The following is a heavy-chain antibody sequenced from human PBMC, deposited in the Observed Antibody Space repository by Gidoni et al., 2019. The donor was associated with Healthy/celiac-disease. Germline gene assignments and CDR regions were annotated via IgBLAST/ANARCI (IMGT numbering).Heavy chain of an antibody. J-gene: IGHJ4*02. CDR2: SNPSGGST. CDR3: ARGGAPRITIFSPDY. Sequence: QVQLVQSGAEVKKPGASVQVSCKASGYTFTSYYMHWVRQAPGQGLEWMGISNPSGGSTSYAQKFQGRVTMTRDTSTSTVYMELSSLRSEDTAVYYCARGGAPRITIFSPDYWGQGTLVTVSS. V-gene: IGHV1-46*01. D-gene: IGHD3-9*01. CDR1: GYTFTSYY.